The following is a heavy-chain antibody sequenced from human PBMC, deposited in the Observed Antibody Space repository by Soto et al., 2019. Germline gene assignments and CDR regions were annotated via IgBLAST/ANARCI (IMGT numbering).Heavy chain of an antibody. V-gene: IGHV6-1*01. CDR3: VSEKRTVPGTRGYFDY. J-gene: IGHJ4*02. D-gene: IGHD6-19*01. Sequence: PSQTLSLTCAISGDSVSSNSAAWNWIRQSPSRGLEWLGRTYYRSKWYNDYAVSVKSRITINPDTSKNQFSLQLNSVTPEDTSVYYCVSEKRTVPGTRGYFDYWGQGALVTVSS. CDR2: TYYRSKWYN. CDR1: GDSVSSNSAA.